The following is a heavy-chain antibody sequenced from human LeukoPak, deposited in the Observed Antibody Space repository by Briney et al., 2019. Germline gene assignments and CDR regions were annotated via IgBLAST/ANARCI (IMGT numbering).Heavy chain of an antibody. V-gene: IGHV3-23*01. J-gene: IGHJ4*02. CDR3: AKMPVSYSSGWSTFDY. CDR2: ISDSGGST. Sequence: GGSLRLSCAASGFTFSSYAMSWVRQTPGNGLEWVSGISDSGGSTYYADSVKGRFTISRDNSKNTLYLQMNSLRAEDTAIYYCAKMPVSYSSGWSTFDYWGQGTLVTVSS. CDR1: GFTFSSYA. D-gene: IGHD6-19*01.